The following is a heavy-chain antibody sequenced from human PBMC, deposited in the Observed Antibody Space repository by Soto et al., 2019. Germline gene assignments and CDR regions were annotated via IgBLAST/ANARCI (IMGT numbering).Heavy chain of an antibody. CDR3: ARRRSGSYTTLYYFDY. CDR2: IKQDGSEK. J-gene: IGHJ4*02. D-gene: IGHD1-26*01. V-gene: IGHV3-7*03. CDR1: GFTFSSYW. Sequence: GGSLRLSCAASGFTFSSYWMSWVRQAPGKGLEWVANIKQDGSEKYYVDSVKGRFTICRDNAKNSLYLQMNSLRAEDTAVYYCARRRSGSYTTLYYFDYWGQGTLVTVSS.